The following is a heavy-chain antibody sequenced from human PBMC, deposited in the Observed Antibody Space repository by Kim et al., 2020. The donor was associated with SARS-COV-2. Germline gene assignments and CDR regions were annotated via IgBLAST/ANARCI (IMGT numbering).Heavy chain of an antibody. CDR2: ILYDGSNK. V-gene: IGHV3-30-3*01. D-gene: IGHD2-2*01. CDR1: GFTFSSYA. CDR3: ARDVVVVPAAIGY. Sequence: GGSLRLSCAASGFTFSSYAMHWVRQAPGKGLEWVAVILYDGSNKYYADSVKGRFTISRDNSKNTLYLQMNSLIAEDTAVYYCARDVVVVPAAIGYWGQGTLVSVSS. J-gene: IGHJ4*02.